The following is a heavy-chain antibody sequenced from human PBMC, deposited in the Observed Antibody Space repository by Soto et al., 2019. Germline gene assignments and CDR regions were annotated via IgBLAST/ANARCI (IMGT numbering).Heavy chain of an antibody. CDR3: ARYYDSSGYQPEEYGMDV. CDR2: ISYDGSNK. V-gene: IGHV3-30*03. CDR1: GFTFSSYG. Sequence: QVQLVESGGGVVQPGRSLRLSCAASGFTFSSYGMHWVRQAPGKGLEWVAVISYDGSNKYYADSVKGRFTISRDNSKNTLYLQMNSVGAEDTAVYYCARYYDSSGYQPEEYGMDVWGQVTKVTVSS. D-gene: IGHD3-22*01. J-gene: IGHJ6*02.